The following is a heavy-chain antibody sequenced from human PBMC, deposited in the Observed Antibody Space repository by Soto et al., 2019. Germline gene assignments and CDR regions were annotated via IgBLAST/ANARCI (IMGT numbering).Heavy chain of an antibody. V-gene: IGHV4-34*01. CDR2: INHSGST. CDR1: GGSFIGYY. CDR3: ARGPYNWNDLPVIHYYYYMDV. D-gene: IGHD1-1*01. Sequence: SETLSLTCAVYGGSFIGYYWSWIRQPPGKGLEWIGEINHSGSTNYNPSLKSRVTISVDTSKNQFSLKLSSVTAADTAVYYCARGPYNWNDLPVIHYYYYMDVWGKGTTVTVSS. J-gene: IGHJ6*03.